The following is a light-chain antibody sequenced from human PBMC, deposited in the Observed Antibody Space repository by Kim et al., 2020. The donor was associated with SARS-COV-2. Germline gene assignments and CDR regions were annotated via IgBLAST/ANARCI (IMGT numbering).Light chain of an antibody. J-gene: IGKJ1*01. CDR2: EAS. Sequence: ASVGDGVTITCRASQSISRWLAGYQQKPGKAPKLLIYEASSLESGVPSRFSGSGSGPEFTLTISSLQPDDFASYYCQQHNSYPWTFGQGTKVDIK. V-gene: IGKV1-5*03. CDR1: QSISRW. CDR3: QQHNSYPWT.